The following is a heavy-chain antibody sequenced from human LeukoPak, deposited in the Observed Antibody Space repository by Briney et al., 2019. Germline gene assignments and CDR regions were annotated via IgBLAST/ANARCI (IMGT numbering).Heavy chain of an antibody. CDR3: ARVRRARKSLDY. CDR2: INHSGST. Sequence: SETLTLTCAVYGGSFSGCYWSWIRQPPGKGLEWIGEINHSGSTNYNPSLKSRVTISEDTSKNQFSLKLSSVTAADTAVYYCARVRRARKSLDYGRQETVDSLSS. V-gene: IGHV4-34*01. J-gene: IGHJ4*02. D-gene: IGHD6-25*01. CDR1: GGSFSGCY.